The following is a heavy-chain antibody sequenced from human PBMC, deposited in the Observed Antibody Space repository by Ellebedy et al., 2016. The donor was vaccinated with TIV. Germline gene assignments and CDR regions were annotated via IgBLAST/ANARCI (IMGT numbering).Heavy chain of an antibody. D-gene: IGHD3-22*01. V-gene: IGHV1-18*01. CDR2: ISAYNGNT. CDR1: GYTFTSYG. J-gene: IGHJ4*02. CDR3: ARLNYYDSSGYYYFDY. Sequence: ASVKVSCKASGYTFTSYGISWVRQAPGQGLEWMGWISAYNGNTNYAQKLQGRVTMTTGTSTSTAYMELRSLRSDDTAVYYCARLNYYDSSGYYYFDYWGQGTLVTVSS.